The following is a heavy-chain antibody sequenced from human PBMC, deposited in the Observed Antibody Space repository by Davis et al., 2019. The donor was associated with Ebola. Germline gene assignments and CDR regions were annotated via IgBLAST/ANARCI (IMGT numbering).Heavy chain of an antibody. V-gene: IGHV4-39*07. CDR3: ARDLTVIGWYFDL. D-gene: IGHD4-11*01. Sequence: PSETLSLTCTVSGGSISSGSYYWSWIRQPPGKGLEWIGEINHSGSTNYNPSLKSRVTISVDTSKNQFSLKLSSVTAADTAVYYCARDLTVIGWYFDLWGRGTLVTVSS. J-gene: IGHJ2*01. CDR1: GGSISSGSYY. CDR2: INHSGST.